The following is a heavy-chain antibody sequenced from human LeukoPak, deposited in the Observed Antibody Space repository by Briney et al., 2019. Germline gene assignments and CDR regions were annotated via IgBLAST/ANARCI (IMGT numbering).Heavy chain of an antibody. J-gene: IGHJ5*02. CDR3: ARASVAIPQYCNS. CDR2: ISGTGSST. CDR1: GFTFGNYA. D-gene: IGHD2-2*02. V-gene: IGHV3-23*01. Sequence: GGSLRLSCEASGFTFGNYAMNWVRQAPGKGLEWVSTISGTGSSTYYADSAKGRFTISRDNSKDTLFLQLNSLTAADTAMYFCARASVAIPQYCNSWGQGTLVTVSS.